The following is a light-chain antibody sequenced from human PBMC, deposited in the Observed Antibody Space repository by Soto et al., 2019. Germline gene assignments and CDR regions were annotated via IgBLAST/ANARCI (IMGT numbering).Light chain of an antibody. J-gene: IGKJ5*01. Sequence: EIMLTQSPATLSLSPGERATLSCRASQSVNTYLAWYQQRPGQAPRLLIFDASNRAPGIPARFSGSGSGTDFTLTISSLEPEDFAVYYCQQRSNWPPITFGQGTRLEIK. CDR1: QSVNTY. CDR2: DAS. CDR3: QQRSNWPPIT. V-gene: IGKV3-11*01.